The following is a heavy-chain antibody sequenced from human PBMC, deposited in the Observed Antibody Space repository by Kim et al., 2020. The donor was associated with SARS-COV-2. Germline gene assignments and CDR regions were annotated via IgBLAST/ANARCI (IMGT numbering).Heavy chain of an antibody. CDR1: GYSFTSYW. J-gene: IGHJ5*02. Sequence: GESLKISCKGSGYSFTSYWISWVRQMPGKGLEWMGRIDPSDSYTNYSPSFQGHVTISADKSISTAYLQWSSLKASDTAMYYCARHSYGGYAAVTSYNWFDPWGQGTLVTVSS. V-gene: IGHV5-10-1*01. D-gene: IGHD5-12*01. CDR2: IDPSDSYT. CDR3: ARHSYGGYAAVTSYNWFDP.